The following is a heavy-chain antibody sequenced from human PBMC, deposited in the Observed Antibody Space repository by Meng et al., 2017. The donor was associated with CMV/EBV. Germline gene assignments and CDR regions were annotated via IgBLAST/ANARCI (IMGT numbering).Heavy chain of an antibody. CDR1: GGAISSYY. D-gene: IGHD3-16*01. V-gene: IGHV4-59*13. Sequence: SETLSLTCTVSGGAISSYYWNWIRQPPGKGLEWIGFIFYSGTIKHNPSLRSRATISVDTSKNEFSLKLTSVTSADTAVYYCARVLPLSVSGSPDVFDVWGQGTVVTVSS. CDR3: ARVLPLSVSGSPDVFDV. CDR2: IFYSGTI. J-gene: IGHJ3*01.